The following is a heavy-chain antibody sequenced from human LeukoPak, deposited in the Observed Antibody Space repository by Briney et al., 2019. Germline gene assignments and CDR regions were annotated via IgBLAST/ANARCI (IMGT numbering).Heavy chain of an antibody. CDR3: ARAKLGYCSSTSCYGFPFDY. J-gene: IGHJ4*02. CDR2: IYYSGST. CDR1: GGSISSYY. V-gene: IGHV4-59*08. D-gene: IGHD2-2*01. Sequence: SETLSLTCTVSGGSISSYYWSWIRQPPGKGLEWIGYIYYSGSTYYNPSLKSRVTISVDTSKNQFSLKLSSVTAADTAVYYCARAKLGYCSSTSCYGFPFDYWGQGTLVTVSS.